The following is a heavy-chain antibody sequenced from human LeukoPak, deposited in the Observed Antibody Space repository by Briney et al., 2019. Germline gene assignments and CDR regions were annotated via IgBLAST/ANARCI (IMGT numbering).Heavy chain of an antibody. CDR2: IYYSGST. V-gene: IGHV4-59*12. Sequence: KSSETLSLTCTVSGGSISSYYWSWIRQPPGKGLEWIGYIYYSGSTNYNPSLKSRVTISVDTSKNQFSLKLSSVTAADTAVYYCAVDYYYSSGYYDNFDYWGQGTLVTVSS. CDR3: AVDYYYSSGYYDNFDY. CDR1: GGSISSYY. D-gene: IGHD3-22*01. J-gene: IGHJ4*02.